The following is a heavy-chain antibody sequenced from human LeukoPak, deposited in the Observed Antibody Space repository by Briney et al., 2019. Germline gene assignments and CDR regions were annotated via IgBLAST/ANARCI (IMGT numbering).Heavy chain of an antibody. D-gene: IGHD6-13*01. J-gene: IGHJ5*02. CDR1: GGSISSYY. V-gene: IGHV4-59*08. Sequence: PSQTLSLTCTVSGGSISSYYWSWIRQPPGKGLEWIGYIYYSGSTNYNPSLKSRVTISVDTSKNQFSLKLSSVTAADTAVYYCASSTSTSSSWSRYGLEFDPWGQGTLVTVSS. CDR3: ASSTSTSSSWSRYGLEFDP. CDR2: IYYSGST.